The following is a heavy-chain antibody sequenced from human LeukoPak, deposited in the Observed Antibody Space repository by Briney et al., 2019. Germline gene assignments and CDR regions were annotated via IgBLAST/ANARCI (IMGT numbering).Heavy chain of an antibody. Sequence: ASVKVSCKASGFTFTSSAVQWVRQARGQRLEWIGWIVIGSGQTNYAQKFQERVTITRDMSTSTAYMELSSLRSEDTAVYYCAGSPEVLRFLEWSFDPWGQGTLVTVSS. CDR2: IVIGSGQT. CDR3: AGSPEVLRFLEWSFDP. CDR1: GFTFTSSA. J-gene: IGHJ5*02. D-gene: IGHD3-3*01. V-gene: IGHV1-58*01.